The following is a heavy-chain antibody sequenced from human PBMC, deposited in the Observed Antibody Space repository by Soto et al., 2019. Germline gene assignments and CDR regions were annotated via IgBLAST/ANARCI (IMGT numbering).Heavy chain of an antibody. V-gene: IGHV3-21*01. Sequence: EVQLVESGGGLVKPGGSLGLSCAASGFSFSNYGMNWVRQAPGKGLEWVSSISSSSSYISYADSVKGRFTISRDNAKNSVYLQMNSLRAEDTAVYYCARSDCTSTSCYVVWFDPWGQGTLVTVSS. CDR1: GFSFSNYG. J-gene: IGHJ5*02. CDR3: ARSDCTSTSCYVVWFDP. D-gene: IGHD2-2*01. CDR2: ISSSSSYI.